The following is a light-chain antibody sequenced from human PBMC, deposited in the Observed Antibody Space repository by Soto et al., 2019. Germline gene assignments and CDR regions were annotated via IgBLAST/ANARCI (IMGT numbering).Light chain of an antibody. Sequence: DIQMTQSPSTLSASVGDRVTITCRASQSISRWLAWHQRKPGEAPKVLIYDASSLQPGVPSRFSGSGSGTEFSLTISNLQPEDFAIYYCQHYNSYPFSFGGGTRVEI. V-gene: IGKV1-5*01. J-gene: IGKJ4*01. CDR2: DAS. CDR1: QSISRW. CDR3: QHYNSYPFS.